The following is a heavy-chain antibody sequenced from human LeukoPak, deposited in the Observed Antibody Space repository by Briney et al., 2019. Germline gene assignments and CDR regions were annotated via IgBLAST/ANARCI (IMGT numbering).Heavy chain of an antibody. D-gene: IGHD1-26*01. V-gene: IGHV3-66*01. CDR2: IYSGGST. Sequence: GGSLRLSCAASGITVSSNYMSWVRQAPGKGLEWVSVIYSGGSTYYADSVKGRFTISRDNAKNSLYLQMNSLRAEDTAVYYCARAYSGSYAEGFDYWGQGTLVTVSS. CDR1: GITVSSNY. CDR3: ARAYSGSYAEGFDY. J-gene: IGHJ4*02.